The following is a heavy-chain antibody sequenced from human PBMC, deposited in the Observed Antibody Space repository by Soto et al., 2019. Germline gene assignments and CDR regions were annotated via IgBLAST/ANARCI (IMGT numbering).Heavy chain of an antibody. CDR2: ISGYNGNS. J-gene: IGHJ4*02. V-gene: IGHV1-18*01. Sequence: QVHLVQSGAEVKKPGASVKVSCKTSGYTFSNFGISWVRQAPGQGFEWLGWISGYNGNSKYAQKFHGRVTMTTDTSTSTCYLELRSLNSDDSAVYYCARDYGYARDQWGQGNLVTVSS. CDR1: GYTFSNFG. CDR3: ARDYGYARDQ. D-gene: IGHD4-17*01.